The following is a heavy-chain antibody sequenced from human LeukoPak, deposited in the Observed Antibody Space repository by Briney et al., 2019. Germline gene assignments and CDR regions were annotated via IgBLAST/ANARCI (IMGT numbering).Heavy chain of an antibody. CDR3: ARGGVPTSAMDAYFDY. Sequence: PSETLSLTCTVSGGSISSGDYYWSWIRQPPGKGLEWIGYIYYSGSTYYNPSLKSRVTISVDTSKNQFSLKLSSVTAADTAVYYCARGGVPTSAMDAYFDYWGQGTLVTVSS. D-gene: IGHD5-18*01. J-gene: IGHJ4*02. CDR1: GGSISSGDYY. CDR2: IYYSGST. V-gene: IGHV4-30-4*01.